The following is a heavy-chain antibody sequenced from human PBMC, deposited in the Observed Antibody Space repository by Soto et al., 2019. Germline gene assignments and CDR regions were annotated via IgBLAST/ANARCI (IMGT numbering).Heavy chain of an antibody. J-gene: IGHJ4*02. CDR3: ARSECGSTSCSKPPINY. D-gene: IGHD2-2*01. Sequence: ASVKVSCKASGYTFTSYGISWVRQAPGQGLEWMGWISAYNGNTNYAQKLQGRVTMTTDTSTSTAYMELRSLRSDDTAVYYCARSECGSTSCSKPPINYWGQGTLVTVSS. CDR2: ISAYNGNT. CDR1: GYTFTSYG. V-gene: IGHV1-18*01.